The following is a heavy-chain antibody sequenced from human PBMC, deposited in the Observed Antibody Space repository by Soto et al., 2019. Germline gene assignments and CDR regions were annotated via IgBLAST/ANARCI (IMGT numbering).Heavy chain of an antibody. V-gene: IGHV4-31*02. CDR2: IYYSGST. Sequence: SETLSLTCTVSGGSISSGGYYWSWIRQHPGKGLEWIGYIYYSGSTYYNPSLKSRVTISVDTSKNQFSLNLSSVTAADTALYYCARGRGTGTTFTPLANWGQGALVTVSS. J-gene: IGHJ1*01. CDR1: GGSISSGGYY. CDR3: ARGRGTGTTFTPLAN. D-gene: IGHD1-7*01.